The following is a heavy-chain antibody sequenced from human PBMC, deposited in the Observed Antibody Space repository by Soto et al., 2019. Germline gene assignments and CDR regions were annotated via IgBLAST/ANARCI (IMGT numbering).Heavy chain of an antibody. CDR1: GYTLTELS. CDR2: FDPENDNI. Sequence: GVSVKVSCKVSGYTLTELSMRWVRLAPGKGLEWMGGFDPENDNIKYAQKFQGRVTMTTDTSMSTVYMELRSLRSDDTAVYFCARFDWLSAWFDPWGQGTPVTVSS. V-gene: IGHV1-24*01. D-gene: IGHD3-9*01. J-gene: IGHJ5*02. CDR3: ARFDWLSAWFDP.